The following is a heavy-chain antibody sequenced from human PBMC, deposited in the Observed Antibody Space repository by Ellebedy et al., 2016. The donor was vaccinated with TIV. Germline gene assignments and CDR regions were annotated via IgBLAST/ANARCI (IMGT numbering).Heavy chain of an antibody. J-gene: IGHJ6*02. CDR1: GGTFSSYA. D-gene: IGHD2-2*01. V-gene: IGHV1-69*13. Sequence: SVKVSCXASGGTFSSYAISWVRQAPGQGLEWMGGIIPIFGTANYAQKFQGRVTITADESTSTAYMELSSLRSEDTAVYYCARDWPLKAQLGYCSSTSCYAAYYYYGMDVWGQGTTVTVSS. CDR3: ARDWPLKAQLGYCSSTSCYAAYYYYGMDV. CDR2: IIPIFGTA.